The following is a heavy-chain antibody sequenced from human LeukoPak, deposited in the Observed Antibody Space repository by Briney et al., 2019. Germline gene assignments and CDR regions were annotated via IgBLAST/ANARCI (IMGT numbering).Heavy chain of an antibody. D-gene: IGHD3-16*02. Sequence: PSETLSLTCTVSGYSISSGYYWGWIRQPPGKGLEWIGEINHSGSTNYNPSLKSRVTISVDTSKNQFSLKLSSVTAADTAVYYCARGFARLGELSSYFDYWGQGTLVTVSS. CDR3: ARGFARLGELSSYFDY. V-gene: IGHV4-38-2*02. CDR2: INHSGST. CDR1: GYSISSGYY. J-gene: IGHJ4*02.